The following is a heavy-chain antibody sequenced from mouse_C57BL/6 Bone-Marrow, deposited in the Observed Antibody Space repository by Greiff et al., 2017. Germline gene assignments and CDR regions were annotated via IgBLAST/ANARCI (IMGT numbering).Heavy chain of an antibody. V-gene: IGHV1-63*01. CDR1: GYTFTNYW. D-gene: IGHD1-1*01. J-gene: IGHJ1*03. CDR3: AGSSSWWYFDV. CDR2: IYPGGGYT. Sequence: VKLMESGAELVRPGTSVKMSCKASGYTFTNYWIGWAKQRPGHGLEWIGDIYPGGGYTNYNEKFKGKATLTADKSSSTAYMQFGSLTSEDSAISYCAGSSSWWYFDVWGTGTTVTVSS.